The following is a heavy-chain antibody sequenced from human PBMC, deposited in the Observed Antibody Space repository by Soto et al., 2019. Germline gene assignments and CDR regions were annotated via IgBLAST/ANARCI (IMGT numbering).Heavy chain of an antibody. Sequence: ASVTVSCKASVYTFNSYGISWVRQAPGQGLEWMGWINPNSGGTNYAQKFQGWVTMTRDTSISTAYMELSRLRSDDTAVYYCARGGSLWFGELSAYYYGMDVWGQGTTVTVSS. J-gene: IGHJ6*02. CDR3: ARGGSLWFGELSAYYYGMDV. D-gene: IGHD3-10*01. CDR1: VYTFNSYG. V-gene: IGHV1-2*04. CDR2: INPNSGGT.